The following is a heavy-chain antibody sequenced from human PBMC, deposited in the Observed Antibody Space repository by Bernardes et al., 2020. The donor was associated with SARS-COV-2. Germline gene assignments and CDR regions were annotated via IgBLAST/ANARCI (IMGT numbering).Heavy chain of an antibody. CDR2: ISSSGSTI. V-gene: IGHV3-48*03. D-gene: IGHD4-17*01. CDR1: GFTFSSYE. J-gene: IGHJ6*02. Sequence: GGSLRLSCAASGFTFSSYEMNWVRQAPGNGLEWVSYISSSGSTIYYADSVKGRFTISRDNAKNSLYLQMNSLRAEDTAVYYCARDVFDYGDYVSDYYYGMDVWGQGTTVTVSS. CDR3: ARDVFDYGDYVSDYYYGMDV.